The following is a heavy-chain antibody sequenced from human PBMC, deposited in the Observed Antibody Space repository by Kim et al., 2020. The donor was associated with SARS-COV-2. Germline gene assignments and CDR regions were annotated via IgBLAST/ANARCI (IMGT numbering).Heavy chain of an antibody. J-gene: IGHJ6*02. D-gene: IGHD3-22*01. V-gene: IGHV4-39*01. CDR3: ARRTYDSSGYYYFFYYYYGMDV. CDR1: GGSISSSSYY. Sequence: SETLSLTCTVSGGSISSSSYYWGWIRQPPGKGLEWIGSIYYSGSTYYNPSLKSRVTISIDTSKNQFSLKLSSVTAADTAVYYCARRTYDSSGYYYFFYYYYGMDVWGQGTTVTVSS. CDR2: IYYSGST.